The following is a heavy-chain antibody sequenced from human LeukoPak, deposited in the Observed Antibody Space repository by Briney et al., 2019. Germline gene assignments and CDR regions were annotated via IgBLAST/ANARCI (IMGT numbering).Heavy chain of an antibody. CDR3: TSHMIVVVILEADDAFDI. D-gene: IGHD3-22*01. Sequence: GGSLRLSCAASGFTFSSYGMHWVRQAPGKGLEWVAFIRYDGSNKYYADSVKGRFTISRDNSKNTLYLQMNSLRAEDTAVYYCTSHMIVVVILEADDAFDIWGQGTMVTVSS. CDR2: IRYDGSNK. J-gene: IGHJ3*02. CDR1: GFTFSSYG. V-gene: IGHV3-30*02.